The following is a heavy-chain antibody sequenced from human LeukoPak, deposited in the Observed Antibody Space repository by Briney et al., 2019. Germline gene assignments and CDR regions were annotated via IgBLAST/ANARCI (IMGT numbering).Heavy chain of an antibody. CDR1: GGSISSGSYY. D-gene: IGHD6-6*01. CDR2: IYTSGSI. J-gene: IGHJ6*03. Sequence: SQTLSLTCTVSGGSISSGSYYWSWIRQPAGKGLEWIGRIYTSGSINYNPSLKSRVTISVDTSKNQFSLELSSVTAADTAVYYCARDRGSSPYYYYYTDVWGKGTTVTVSS. CDR3: ARDRGSSPYYYYYTDV. V-gene: IGHV4-61*02.